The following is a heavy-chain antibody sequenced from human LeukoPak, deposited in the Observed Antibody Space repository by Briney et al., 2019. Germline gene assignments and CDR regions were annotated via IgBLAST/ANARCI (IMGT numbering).Heavy chain of an antibody. CDR3: ARDGEDDYGDYDVGLVFDY. CDR2: ISSSSSYI. Sequence: PGGSLRLSCAASGFTFSSYSMNWVRQAPGKGLEWVSSISSSSSYIHYADSVKGRFTISRDNAKNSLYLQMNSLRAEDTAVYYCARDGEDDYGDYDVGLVFDYWGQGTLVTVSS. D-gene: IGHD4-17*01. J-gene: IGHJ4*02. CDR1: GFTFSSYS. V-gene: IGHV3-21*01.